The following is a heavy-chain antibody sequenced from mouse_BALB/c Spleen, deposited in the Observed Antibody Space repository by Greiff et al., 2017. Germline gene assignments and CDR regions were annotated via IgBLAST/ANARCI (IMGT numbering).Heavy chain of an antibody. V-gene: IGHV5-6-3*01. J-gene: IGHJ2*01. CDR1: GFTFSSYG. Sequence: EVQLVESGGGLVQPGGSLKLSCAASGFTFSSYGMSWVRQTPDKRLELVATINSNGGSTYYPDSVKGRFTISRDNAKNTLYLQMSSLKSEDTAMYYCAAYDGYYWGQGTTLTVSS. CDR3: AAYDGYY. D-gene: IGHD2-3*01. CDR2: INSNGGST.